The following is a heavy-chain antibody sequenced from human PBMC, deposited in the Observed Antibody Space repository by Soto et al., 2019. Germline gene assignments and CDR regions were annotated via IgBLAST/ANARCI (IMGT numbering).Heavy chain of an antibody. CDR2: ISISGSTI. CDR3: ARDPGHLWPRAWFDI. V-gene: IGHV3-11*01. J-gene: IGHJ5*02. D-gene: IGHD3-10*01. CDR1: GLTCSYCC. Sequence: PCWCLRLASAASGLTCSYCCLSCFRQAPGKGLEWVSSISISGSTISYADSVKGRFTISTDNAKNSLYLQMNSLRAEHTAVSYCARDPGHLWPRAWFDIWGQGTLVTVSS.